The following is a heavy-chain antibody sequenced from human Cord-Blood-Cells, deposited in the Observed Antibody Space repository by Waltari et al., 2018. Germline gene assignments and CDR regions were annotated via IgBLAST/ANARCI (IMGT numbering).Heavy chain of an antibody. CDR2: IKQDGSEK. Sequence: EVQLVESGGGLVQPGGSLRLSCAASGFTFSSYWMSWVSQAPGKGLEWVANIKQDGSEKYYVDSVKGRFTISRDNAKNSLYLQMNSLRAEDTAVYYCARVCGGDCYDAFDIWGQGTMVTVSS. CDR3: ARVCGGDCYDAFDI. CDR1: GFTFSSYW. J-gene: IGHJ3*02. V-gene: IGHV3-7*01. D-gene: IGHD2-21*02.